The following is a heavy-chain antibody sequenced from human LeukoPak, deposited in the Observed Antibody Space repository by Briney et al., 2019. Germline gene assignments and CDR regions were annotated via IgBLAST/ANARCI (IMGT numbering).Heavy chain of an antibody. J-gene: IGHJ4*02. CDR2: INSNGDST. CDR3: AKDGLCPDVCPTKIAVAGYFDY. Sequence: GGSLRLSCAASGFTFSVFTMSWVRQAPGKGLEWISTINSNGDSTYYADSAKGRFTISRDNSENTVFLQMNSLRAEDTAVYYCAKDGLCPDVCPTKIAVAGYFDYWGQGILVTVSS. D-gene: IGHD6-19*01. CDR1: GFTFSVFT. V-gene: IGHV3-23*01.